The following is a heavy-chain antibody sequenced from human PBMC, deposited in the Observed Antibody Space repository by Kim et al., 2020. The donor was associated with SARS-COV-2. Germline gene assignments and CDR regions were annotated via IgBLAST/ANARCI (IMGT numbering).Heavy chain of an antibody. CDR1: GFSFGDYY. CDR2: ISNSIDYT. CDR3: ARVRDGPRGSYYCDY. V-gene: IGHV3-11*05. J-gene: IGHJ4*02. Sequence: GGSLRLSCTASGFSFGDYYMSWIRQTPGKGLEWLSYISNSIDYTKYADSVKGRFTISRDNAKNSLYLQMNSLRAEDTAVYYCARVRDGPRGSYYCDYWGQGTLVTVSS. D-gene: IGHD1-26*01.